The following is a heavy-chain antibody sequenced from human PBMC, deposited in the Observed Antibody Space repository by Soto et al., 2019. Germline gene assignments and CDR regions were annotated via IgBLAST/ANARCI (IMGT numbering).Heavy chain of an antibody. J-gene: IGHJ3*02. CDR2: MWHDGINK. CDR3: ARALGPTPNESSGYYDAFYM. D-gene: IGHD3-22*01. V-gene: IGHV3-33*08. Sequence: QVQLVESGGSVVHPGRSLRLSCTASGFTLNSYGIHWVCQAPGKGLEWVAVMWHDGINKNYADSVKGRFTISRYNSNNTVFLQMNSLRVEDTGVYYCARALGPTPNESSGYYDAFYMWGQGKMVTFSS. CDR1: GFTLNSYG.